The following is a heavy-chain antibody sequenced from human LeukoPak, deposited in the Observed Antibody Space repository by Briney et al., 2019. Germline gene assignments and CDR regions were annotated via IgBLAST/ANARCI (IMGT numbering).Heavy chain of an antibody. CDR1: GGSISSYY. CDR3: ARHGSGSYYLDY. Sequence: SETLSLTCTVSGGSISSYYWSWIRQPPGKGLKWIGYIYYSGSTNYNPSLKSRVTISVDTSKNQFSLKLRSVTAADTAVYYCARHGSGSYYLDYWGQGTLVTVSS. D-gene: IGHD3-10*01. V-gene: IGHV4-59*08. CDR2: IYYSGST. J-gene: IGHJ4*02.